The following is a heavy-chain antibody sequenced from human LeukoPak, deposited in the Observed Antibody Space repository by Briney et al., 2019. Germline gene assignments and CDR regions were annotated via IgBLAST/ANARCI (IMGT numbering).Heavy chain of an antibody. CDR3: ARIVDRFGVDY. CDR1: GASISSYY. D-gene: IGHD2-21*01. CDR2: VSYNGNS. Sequence: SETLSLTCTVSGASISSYYWSWIRQPPGKGLEWLGYVSYNGNSIYNPSLKSRVTISADTSKNQFSLKLSSMTAADTAVYYCARIVDRFGVDYWGQGTLITVSS. J-gene: IGHJ4*02. V-gene: IGHV4-59*12.